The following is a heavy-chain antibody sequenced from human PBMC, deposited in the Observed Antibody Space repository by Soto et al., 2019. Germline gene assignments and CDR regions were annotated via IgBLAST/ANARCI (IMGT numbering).Heavy chain of an antibody. CDR3: ARDFATHCSGSTCYPYAY. Sequence: GGSLRLSCAASGFTFNTFWMSWVRQSPGKGLEWVANIKHDGSETYYADSVKGRFTISRDNAKNSLFLQMNTLRTEDTAVYYCARDFATHCSGSTCYPYAYWGQGALVTVYS. D-gene: IGHD2-15*01. CDR2: IKHDGSET. CDR1: GFTFNTFW. J-gene: IGHJ4*02. V-gene: IGHV3-7*03.